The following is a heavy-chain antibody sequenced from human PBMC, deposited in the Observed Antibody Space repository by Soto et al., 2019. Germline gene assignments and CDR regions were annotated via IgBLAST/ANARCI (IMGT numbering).Heavy chain of an antibody. CDR3: ARDPHSSGWYKEERWSGY. J-gene: IGHJ4*02. CDR2: IWYDGSNK. Sequence: QVQLVESGGGVVQPGRSLRLSCAASGFTFSSYGMHWVRQAPGKGLEWVAVIWYDGSNKYYADSVKGRFTISRDNSKNTLYLQMNSLRAEDTAVYYCARDPHSSGWYKEERWSGYWGQGTLVTVSS. CDR1: GFTFSSYG. V-gene: IGHV3-33*01. D-gene: IGHD6-13*01.